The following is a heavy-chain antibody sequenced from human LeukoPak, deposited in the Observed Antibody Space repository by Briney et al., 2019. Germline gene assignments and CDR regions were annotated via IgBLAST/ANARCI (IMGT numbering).Heavy chain of an antibody. J-gene: IGHJ3*02. D-gene: IGHD6-13*01. V-gene: IGHV3-48*04. CDR1: GFTFSSYS. Sequence: GGSLRLSCAASGFTFSSYSMNWVRQAPGKGLEWVSYISSSSSTIYYADSVKGRFTISRDNAKNSLYLQMNSLRAEDTAVYYCAMAPWAAAGTDDAFDIWGQGTMVTVSP. CDR2: ISSSSSTI. CDR3: AMAPWAAAGTDDAFDI.